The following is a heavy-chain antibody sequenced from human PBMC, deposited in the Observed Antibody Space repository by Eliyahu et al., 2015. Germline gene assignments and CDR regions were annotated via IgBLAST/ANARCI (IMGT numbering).Heavy chain of an antibody. CDR3: ARISRVSGYKIYYYYYMDV. CDR1: GFSLSNARMG. V-gene: IGHV2-26*01. D-gene: IGHD5-12*01. CDR2: IFSNDEK. Sequence: QVTLKESGPVLVKPTETLTLTCTVSGFSLSNARMGVSWIRQPPGKALEWLAHIFSNDEKSYSTSLKSRLTISKDTSKSQVVLTMTNMDPVDTATYYCARISRVSGYKIYYYYYMDVWGKGTTVTVSS. J-gene: IGHJ6*03.